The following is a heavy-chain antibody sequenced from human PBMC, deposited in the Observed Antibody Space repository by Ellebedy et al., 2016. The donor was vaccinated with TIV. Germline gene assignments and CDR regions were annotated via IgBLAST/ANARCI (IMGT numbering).Heavy chain of an antibody. Sequence: GGSLRPSXSASGITFSTYSVHWVRQAPGKGLEWVSYINGSGSNTFYADSVKGRFTVSRDNSNNMLYLQMTNLRPEDTALYYCASGEGGWVSLVVAWNWGQGTLVTVSS. D-gene: IGHD1-1*01. CDR2: INGSGSNT. CDR1: GITFSTYS. CDR3: ASGEGGWVSLVVAWN. V-gene: IGHV3-48*01. J-gene: IGHJ4*02.